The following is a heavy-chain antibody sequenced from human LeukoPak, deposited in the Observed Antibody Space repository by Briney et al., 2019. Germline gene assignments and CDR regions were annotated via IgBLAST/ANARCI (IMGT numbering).Heavy chain of an antibody. CDR1: GGSFSGYY. CDR3: AREKMRRYSYGYAH. D-gene: IGHD5-18*01. CDR2: INHSGST. J-gene: IGHJ4*02. Sequence: SETLSLTCAVYGGSFSGYYWSWIRQPPGKGLEWIGEINHSGSTNYNSSLKSRVTISVDTSKNQFSLKVSSVTAADTAVYYYAREKMRRYSYGYAHWGQGTLVTVSS. V-gene: IGHV4-34*01.